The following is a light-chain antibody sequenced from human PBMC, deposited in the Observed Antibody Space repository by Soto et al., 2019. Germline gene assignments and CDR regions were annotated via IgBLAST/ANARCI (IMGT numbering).Light chain of an antibody. CDR3: HQYDDWPLT. CDR1: QSVRDN. CDR2: GTS. Sequence: EIVMTQSPATLSVSPGERATLSCRASQSVRDNLAWYQQKPGQAPGLLIYGTSIRATGIPARFSGSGSDTEFTLTISSLQSEDFATYYCHQYDDWPLTVGPGTKVDIK. V-gene: IGKV3-15*01. J-gene: IGKJ3*01.